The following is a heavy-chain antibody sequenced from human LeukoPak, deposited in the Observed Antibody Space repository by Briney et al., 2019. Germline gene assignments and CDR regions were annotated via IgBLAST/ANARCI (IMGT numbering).Heavy chain of an antibody. V-gene: IGHV1-58*01. J-gene: IGHJ5*02. CDR3: AADPARVNWFDP. CDR1: GFTFTSSA. CDR2: IVVGSGNT. Sequence: GASVKVSCKASGFTFTSSAVQWVRQARGQRLEWIGWIVVGSGNTNYAQKFQERVTITRDMSTSTAYMELSSLRSEDTAVYYCAADPARVNWFDPWGQGTLVTVSS.